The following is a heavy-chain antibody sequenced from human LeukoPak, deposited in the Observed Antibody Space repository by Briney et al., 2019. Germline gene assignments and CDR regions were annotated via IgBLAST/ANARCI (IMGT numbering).Heavy chain of an antibody. CDR2: IIPIFGTA. Sequence: ASVKVSCKASGGTFSSYAISWVRQAPGQGLEWMGGIIPIFGTANYAQKFQGRVTITTDESTSTAYMGLSSLRSEDTAVYYCARETSSSSAFDIWGQGTMVTVSS. V-gene: IGHV1-69*05. D-gene: IGHD6-6*01. CDR1: GGTFSSYA. CDR3: ARETSSSSAFDI. J-gene: IGHJ3*02.